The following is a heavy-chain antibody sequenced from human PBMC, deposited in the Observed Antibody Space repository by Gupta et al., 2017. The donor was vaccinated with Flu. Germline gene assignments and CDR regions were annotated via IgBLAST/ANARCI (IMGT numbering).Heavy chain of an antibody. CDR1: GFAFSSYS. V-gene: IGHV3-21*01. Sequence: EVQLVESGVGLVKPGGSLRLSCAASGFAFSSYSMNWVRQAPGKGLEWVSSISSSSSDIYYADSVKGRFTISRDNAKNSLYLQMNSLRAEDTAVYDCARGGSSSWGKYNWFDPWGQGTLVTVSS. CDR2: ISSSSSDI. CDR3: ARGGSSSWGKYNWFDP. J-gene: IGHJ5*02. D-gene: IGHD6-6*01.